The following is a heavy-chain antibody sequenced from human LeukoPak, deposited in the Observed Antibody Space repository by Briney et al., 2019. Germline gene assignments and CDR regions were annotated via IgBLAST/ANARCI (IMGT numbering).Heavy chain of an antibody. Sequence: SETLSLTCAVYGGSFSGYYWSWIRQPPGEGLEWIGEINHSGSTNYNPSLKSRVTISVDTSKNQFSLKLSSVTAADTAVYYCARGSPNCSSTSCPRAQNYFDYWGQGTLVTVSS. CDR1: GGSFSGYY. J-gene: IGHJ4*02. V-gene: IGHV4-34*01. CDR3: ARGSPNCSSTSCPRAQNYFDY. CDR2: INHSGST. D-gene: IGHD2-2*01.